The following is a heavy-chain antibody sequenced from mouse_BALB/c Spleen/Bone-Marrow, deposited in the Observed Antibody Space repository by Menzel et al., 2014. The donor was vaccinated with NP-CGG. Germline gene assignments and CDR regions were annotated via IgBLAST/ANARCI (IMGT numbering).Heavy chain of an antibody. V-gene: IGHV1S132*01. CDR3: ARHNCGSSDAMDY. CDR1: GYTFTNYW. J-gene: IGHJ4*01. D-gene: IGHD1-1*01. Sequence: QVQLQQSGAELVKPGASVKLSCKTSGYTFTNYWIQWVKHRPGQGLGWIGEIFPGTGTTYYNEKFKGKATLTIDTSSSSAYMQLNSLTSEDSAVYFYARHNCGSSDAMDYWGQGTSVTVSS. CDR2: IFPGTGTT.